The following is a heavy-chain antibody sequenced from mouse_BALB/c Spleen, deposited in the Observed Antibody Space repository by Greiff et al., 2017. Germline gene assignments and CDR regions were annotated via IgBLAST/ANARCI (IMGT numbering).Heavy chain of an antibody. V-gene: IGHV5-17*02. CDR1: GFTFSSFG. Sequence: EVQLVESGGGLVQPGGSRKLSCAASGFTFSSFGMHWVRQAPEKGLEWVSYISSGSSTIYYADTVKGRFTISRDNPKNTLFLQMTSLRSEDTAMYYCARWLLDYAMDYWGQGTSVTVSS. CDR3: ARWLLDYAMDY. D-gene: IGHD2-3*01. CDR2: ISSGSSTI. J-gene: IGHJ4*01.